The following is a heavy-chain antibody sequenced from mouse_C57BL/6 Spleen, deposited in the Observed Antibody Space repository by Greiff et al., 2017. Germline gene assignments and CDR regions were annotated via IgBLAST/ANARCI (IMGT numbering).Heavy chain of an antibody. CDR1: GYTFTSYW. J-gene: IGHJ2*01. D-gene: IGHD1-2*01. V-gene: IGHV1-53*01. CDR3: ARSLLRHLEDYFDY. CDR2: INPSNGGT. Sequence: QVQLQQPGTELVKPGASVKLSCKASGYTFTSYWMHWVKQRPGQGLEWIGNINPSNGGTNYNEKFKSKATLTVDKSSSTAYMQLSNLTSEDSAVYYCARSLLRHLEDYFDYWGQGTTLTVSS.